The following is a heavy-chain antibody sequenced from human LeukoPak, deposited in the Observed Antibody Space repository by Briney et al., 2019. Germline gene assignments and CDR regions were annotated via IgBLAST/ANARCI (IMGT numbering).Heavy chain of an antibody. CDR1: GFSLSSNY. V-gene: IGHV3-53*01. CDR2: IYSGGST. CDR3: AREYEQH. Sequence: GGSLRLSCAASGFSLSSNYMSWVRQAPGKGVEGVSGIYSGGSTYYADSVKGGFTVSRDKSKNTLYLQMNSLRAECTAVYYCAREYEQHWGQGTLVTVSS. D-gene: IGHD3-3*01. J-gene: IGHJ1*01.